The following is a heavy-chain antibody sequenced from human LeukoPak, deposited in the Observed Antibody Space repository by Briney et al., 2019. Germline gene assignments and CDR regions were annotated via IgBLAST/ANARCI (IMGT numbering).Heavy chain of an antibody. V-gene: IGHV1-2*02. Sequence: ASVKVSCKASGYTFTGYYMHWVRQAPGLGLEWMGWINPNSGGTNYAQKFQGRVTMTRDTSISTAYMELSRLRSDDTAVYYCARDRIVVVPAALFYYYGMDVWGQGTTVTVSS. CDR1: GYTFTGYY. CDR2: INPNSGGT. CDR3: ARDRIVVVPAALFYYYGMDV. J-gene: IGHJ6*02. D-gene: IGHD2-2*01.